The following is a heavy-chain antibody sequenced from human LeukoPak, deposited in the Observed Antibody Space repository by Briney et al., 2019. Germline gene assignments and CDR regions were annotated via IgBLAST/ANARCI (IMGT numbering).Heavy chain of an antibody. CDR1: GGTFSSYA. Sequence: SVKVSCKASGGTFSSYAISWVRQAPGQGLEWMGGIIPIFGTANYAQKFQGRVTITTDESTSTAYMELSSLRSEDTAVYYCARDTGTSTVTRALYYYYYMDVWGKGTTVTVSS. D-gene: IGHD4-17*01. J-gene: IGHJ6*03. CDR2: IIPIFGTA. V-gene: IGHV1-69*05. CDR3: ARDTGTSTVTRALYYYYYMDV.